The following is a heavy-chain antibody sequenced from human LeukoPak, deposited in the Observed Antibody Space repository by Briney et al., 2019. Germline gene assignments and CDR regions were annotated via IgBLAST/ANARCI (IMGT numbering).Heavy chain of an antibody. CDR2: ISGSSSYI. J-gene: IGHJ4*02. CDR3: ARDRYTYGHSPLNY. V-gene: IGHV3-21*01. CDR1: GFTFSSYS. Sequence: PGGSLRLSCAASGFTFSSYSMNWVRQAPGKGLEWVSSISGSSSYIYYADSVKGRFTISRDNAKNSLYLQMNSLRAEDTAVYYCARDRYTYGHSPLNYWGQGTLVTVSS. D-gene: IGHD5-18*01.